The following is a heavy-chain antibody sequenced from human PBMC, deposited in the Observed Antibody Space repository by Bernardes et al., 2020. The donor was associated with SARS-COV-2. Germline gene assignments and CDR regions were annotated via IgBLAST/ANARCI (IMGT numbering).Heavy chain of an antibody. CDR1: GFTFSSYG. J-gene: IGHJ6*02. CDR2: ISYDGRNK. V-gene: IGHV3-30*18. CDR3: AKELVYYDILTGYYPRLIYSYYCGMDV. D-gene: IGHD3-9*01. Sequence: GGSLRLSCAASGFTFSSYGMHWVRQAPGKGLEWVAVISYDGRNKYYADSVKGRFTISRDNSKNTLYLQMNSLRAEDTAVYYCAKELVYYDILTGYYPRLIYSYYCGMDVWGQGTTVTVS.